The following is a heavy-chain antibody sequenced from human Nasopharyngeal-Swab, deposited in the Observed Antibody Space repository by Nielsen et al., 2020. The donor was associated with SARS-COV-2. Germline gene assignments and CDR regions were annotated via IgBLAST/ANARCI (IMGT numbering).Heavy chain of an antibody. J-gene: IGHJ6*02. CDR1: GYSFTSYW. CDR2: IYPGDSDT. V-gene: IGHV5-51*01. Sequence: GESLKISCKGSGYSFTSYWIGWVRQMPGKGLEWMGIIYPGDSDTRYSPSFQGQVTISADKSISTAYLQWSSLKASDTAMYYCARREGSSWFGDYYYGMDVWGQGTTVTVSS. D-gene: IGHD6-13*01. CDR3: ARREGSSWFGDYYYGMDV.